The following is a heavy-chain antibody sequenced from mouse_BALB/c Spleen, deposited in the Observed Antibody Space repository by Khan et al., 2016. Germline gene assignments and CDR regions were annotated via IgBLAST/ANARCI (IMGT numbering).Heavy chain of an antibody. CDR1: GYSITDNYA. D-gene: IGHD1-1*02. CDR2: ISFSGST. Sequence: EVQLQESGPGLVKPSQSLSLTCTVTGYSITDNYAWSWIRQFPGNKLEWVAYISFSGSTGYTPSLISRISITRDTSKNQFFLQLNSVTTEDTATYYSVGDGLYGVYAMDYSGKGTSVTVTS. CDR3: VGDGLYGVYAMDY. J-gene: IGHJ4*01. V-gene: IGHV3-2*02.